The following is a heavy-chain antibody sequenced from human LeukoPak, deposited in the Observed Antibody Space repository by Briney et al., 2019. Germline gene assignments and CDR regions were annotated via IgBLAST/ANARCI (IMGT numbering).Heavy chain of an antibody. Sequence: GRSLRLSCAASGFTFSTYAVHWVRQAPGKGLEWVANIKEDGSEKYYVDSVKGRFSISRDNAKNSLFLQMNSLRAEDTAVYFCARERLLLYAMDCWGQGSLVTVSS. CDR1: GFTFSTYA. CDR2: IKEDGSEK. CDR3: ARERLLLYAMDC. D-gene: IGHD2-8*01. V-gene: IGHV3-7*03. J-gene: IGHJ4*02.